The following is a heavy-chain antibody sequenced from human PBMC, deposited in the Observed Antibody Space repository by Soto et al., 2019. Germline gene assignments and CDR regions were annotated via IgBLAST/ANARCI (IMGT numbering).Heavy chain of an antibody. Sequence: PGGSLRLSCAASGFTFSSYSMNWVRQAPGKGLEWVSYISSSSSTIYYADSVKGRFTISRDNAKNSLYLQMNSLRAEDTAAYYCARDLMITFLWGQGTLVTVSS. D-gene: IGHD3-16*01. CDR3: ARDLMITFL. J-gene: IGHJ4*02. CDR2: ISSSSSTI. V-gene: IGHV3-48*01. CDR1: GFTFSSYS.